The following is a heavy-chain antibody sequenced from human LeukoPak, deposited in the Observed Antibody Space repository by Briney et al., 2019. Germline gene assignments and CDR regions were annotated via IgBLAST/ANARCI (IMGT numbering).Heavy chain of an antibody. D-gene: IGHD3-22*01. V-gene: IGHV3-74*01. Sequence: GGSLRLSCAASGFTFSRYWMHWVRQAPGKGLVWVPRINGDGSTTSYADSVKGGFTISRDNAKNTLYLQMNSLRAEDTAVYYCATGNYYDSRGYTFGHWGQGTLVTVSS. CDR2: INGDGSTT. CDR1: GFTFSRYW. CDR3: ATGNYYDSRGYTFGH. J-gene: IGHJ1*01.